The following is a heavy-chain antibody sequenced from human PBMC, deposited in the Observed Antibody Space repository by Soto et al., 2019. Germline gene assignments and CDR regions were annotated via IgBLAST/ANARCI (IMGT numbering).Heavy chain of an antibody. D-gene: IGHD6-13*01. CDR1: GFTFSSYA. CDR2: ISYDGSNK. V-gene: IGHV3-30-3*01. J-gene: IGHJ6*02. Sequence: QVQLVESGGGVVQPGRSLRLSCAASGFTFSSYAMHWVRQAPGKWLEWVAVISYDGSNKYYADSVKGRFTISRDNSKNTLYLQMNSLRAEDTAVYYCARGPRLYSSYGMAVWGQGTTVTVSS. CDR3: ARGPRLYSSYGMAV.